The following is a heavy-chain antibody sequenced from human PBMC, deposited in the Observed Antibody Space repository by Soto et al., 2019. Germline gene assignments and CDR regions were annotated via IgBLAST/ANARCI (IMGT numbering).Heavy chain of an antibody. CDR1: GGTVTSVDYY. CDR3: ARTYYYDTKTTMFDP. D-gene: IGHD3-22*01. Sequence: SATLSLTCTVSGGTVTSVDYYWSWQNQSPGKGLEWIGYFYHSGSTHYNPSLERRVTISADTSKNQFSLRLSSVTVADTAVYYCARTYYYDTKTTMFDPWGQGTRVTVSS. J-gene: IGHJ5*02. CDR2: FYHSGST. V-gene: IGHV4-30-4*01.